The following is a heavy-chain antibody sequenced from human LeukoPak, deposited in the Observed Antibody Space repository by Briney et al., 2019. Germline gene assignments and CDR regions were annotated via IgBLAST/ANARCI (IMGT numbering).Heavy chain of an antibody. D-gene: IGHD3-10*01. CDR2: ISSSSSTI. Sequence: GGSLRLSCAASGFTFSSYSMNWVRQAPGKGLEWVSYISSSSSTIYYADSVKGRFTTSRDNAKNSLYLQMNSLRAEDTAVYYCASITMVRGVPHWGQGTLVTVSS. CDR3: ASITMVRGVPH. CDR1: GFTFSSYS. V-gene: IGHV3-48*01. J-gene: IGHJ4*02.